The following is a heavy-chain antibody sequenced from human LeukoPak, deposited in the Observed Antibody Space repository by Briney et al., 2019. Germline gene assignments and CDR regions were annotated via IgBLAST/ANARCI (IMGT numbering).Heavy chain of an antibody. V-gene: IGHV4-39*07. Sequence: SETLSLICTVSGGSISSSSYYWGWISQPPGKGLEWIGSIYYSGSTHYNPSLKSRVTISVDTSKNQFSLKLSSVTAADTAVYYCAREELLYDYWGQGTPVTVSS. CDR3: AREELLYDY. J-gene: IGHJ4*02. CDR1: GGSISSSSYY. D-gene: IGHD1-26*01. CDR2: IYYSGST.